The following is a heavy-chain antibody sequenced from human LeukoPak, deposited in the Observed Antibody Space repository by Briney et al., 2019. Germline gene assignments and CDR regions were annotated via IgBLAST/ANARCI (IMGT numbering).Heavy chain of an antibody. V-gene: IGHV3-23*01. J-gene: IGHJ3*02. CDR3: AKERGLVAGYAFDI. CDR2: ISGPGGTT. Sequence: GGSLRLSCAASGFTFSSYSLNWVRQAPGKGLEWVSAISGPGGTTYHADSVKGRFSISRDNSKNTLFLQMDSLRAEDTAIYYCAKERGLVAGYAFDIWGQGTMVTVSS. CDR1: GFTFSSYS. D-gene: IGHD6-19*01.